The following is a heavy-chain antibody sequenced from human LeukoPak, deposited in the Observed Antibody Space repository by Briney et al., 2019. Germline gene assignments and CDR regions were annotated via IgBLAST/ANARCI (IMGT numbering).Heavy chain of an antibody. CDR1: GGSISNYY. V-gene: IGHV4-59*01. CDR3: ARLYRVGTTSGDAFDI. Sequence: SETLSLTCTVSGGSISNYYWSWSRQPAGKGLKWIGYIYYSGSTKYNPSLKSRATISVDTSKNQFSLKVNSVTAADTAVYYCARLYRVGTTSGDAFDIWGQGTMVTVSS. CDR2: IYYSGST. D-gene: IGHD1-26*01. J-gene: IGHJ3*02.